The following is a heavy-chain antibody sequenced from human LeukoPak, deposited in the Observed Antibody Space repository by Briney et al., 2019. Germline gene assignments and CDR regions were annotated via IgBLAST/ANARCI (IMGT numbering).Heavy chain of an antibody. J-gene: IGHJ5*02. CDR2: ISTSSSFI. CDR1: GFTFIDYN. CDR3: ARATLNYYGSGSYPGFDP. D-gene: IGHD3-10*01. V-gene: IGHV3-21*01. Sequence: GGSLRLSCAASGFTFIDYNMNWVRQAPGKGLEWVSSISTSSSFIYYADSVKGRFTISRDNAKNSLYLQMNSLGAEDTAVYYCARATLNYYGSGSYPGFDPWGQGTLVAVSS.